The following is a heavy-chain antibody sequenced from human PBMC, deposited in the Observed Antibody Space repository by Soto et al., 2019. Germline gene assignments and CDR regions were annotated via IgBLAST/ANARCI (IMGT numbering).Heavy chain of an antibody. V-gene: IGHV4-59*01. D-gene: IGHD2-2*01. CDR2: IYYSGST. CDR3: ARVHCSSTSCYVPEYFQH. Sequence: SETLSLTCTVSGGSISSYYWSWIRQPPGKGLEWIGYIYYSGSTNYNPSLKSRVTISVDTSKNQFSLKLSSVTAADTAVYYCARVHCSSTSCYVPEYFQHWGQGTLVTVSS. J-gene: IGHJ1*01. CDR1: GGSISSYY.